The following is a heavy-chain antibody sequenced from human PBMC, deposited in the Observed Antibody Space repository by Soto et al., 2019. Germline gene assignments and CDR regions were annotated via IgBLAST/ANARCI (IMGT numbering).Heavy chain of an antibody. CDR3: AKLECSGGSCYSGRLVDYFYHYMDV. J-gene: IGHJ6*03. Sequence: GRSLRLSCAASGFTLDTYAMSWVRQAPGNGLEWVSAISGSGAKTYYADSVKGRFTISRDNSKNTLYLQMNSLRAEDTAVYHCAKLECSGGSCYSGRLVDYFYHYMDVWGKGTTVTVSS. CDR1: GFTLDTYA. CDR2: ISGSGAKT. V-gene: IGHV3-23*01. D-gene: IGHD2-15*01.